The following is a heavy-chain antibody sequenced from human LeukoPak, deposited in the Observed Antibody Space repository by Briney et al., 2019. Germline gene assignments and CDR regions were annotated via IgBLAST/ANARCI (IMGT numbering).Heavy chain of an antibody. D-gene: IGHD3-22*01. CDR1: GGSISSYY. J-gene: IGHJ4*02. CDR3: ARGPYYYDSSGYYLGY. V-gene: IGHV4-59*01. Sequence: SETLSLTCTVSGGSISSYYWSWIRQPPGKGLEWVGYIYYSGSTNYNPSLKSRVTISVDTSKNQFSLKLSSVTAADTAVYYCARGPYYYDSSGYYLGYWGQGTLVTVSS. CDR2: IYYSGST.